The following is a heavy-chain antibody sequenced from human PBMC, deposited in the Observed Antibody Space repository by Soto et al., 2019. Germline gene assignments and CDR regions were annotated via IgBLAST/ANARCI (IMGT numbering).Heavy chain of an antibody. J-gene: IGHJ4*02. CDR3: ARASGESYPGSRVFDS. D-gene: IGHD3-10*01. CDR1: GFTFSSNA. Sequence: EVQLLESGGDLVQPGVSLRLSCAASGFTFSSNAMSWVRQAPGKGLEWVSVITNTGGDTLYADSVKGRFTISRDNSKNTLYLQMNRLRAEDTAIYYCARASGESYPGSRVFDSWGQGTRVTVSS. CDR2: ITNTGGDT. V-gene: IGHV3-23*01.